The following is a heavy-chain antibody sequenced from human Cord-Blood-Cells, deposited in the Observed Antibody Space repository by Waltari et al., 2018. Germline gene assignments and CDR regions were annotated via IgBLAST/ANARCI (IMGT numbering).Heavy chain of an antibody. Sequence: HVQLVQSGAEAKKPGASVKVPCNASASTFTGYYMHWVRQAPGQGLEWMGWINPNSGGTNYAQKFQGWVTMNRDTSISTAYMELSRLRSDDTAVYYCARSGCTNGVCYYGMDVWGQGTTVTVSS. J-gene: IGHJ6*02. CDR2: INPNSGGT. D-gene: IGHD2-8*01. CDR1: ASTFTGYY. V-gene: IGHV1-2*04. CDR3: ARSGCTNGVCYYGMDV.